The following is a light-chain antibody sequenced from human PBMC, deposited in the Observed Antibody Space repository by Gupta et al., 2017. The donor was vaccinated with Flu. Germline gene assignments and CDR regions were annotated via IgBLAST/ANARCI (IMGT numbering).Light chain of an antibody. V-gene: IGLV1-44*01. J-gene: IGLJ1*01. CDR1: SSNIGTNA. Sequence: QSVLTQPPSASGTPGQRVTISCSGSSSNIGTNAVNWYQQLPGTAPKLLIYNNILRPSGVPARFSVSKSGTSASLAISGLQSEDEADYYCAAWDDILNGDVFGTGTKVTVL. CDR3: AAWDDILNGDV. CDR2: NNI.